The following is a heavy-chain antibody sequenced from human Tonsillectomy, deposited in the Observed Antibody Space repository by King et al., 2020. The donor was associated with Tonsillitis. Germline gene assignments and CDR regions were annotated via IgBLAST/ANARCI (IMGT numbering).Heavy chain of an antibody. D-gene: IGHD1-26*01. J-gene: IGHJ4*02. Sequence: EVQLVESGGGLVQPGGSLRLSCAASGFTFSSDWVTWVRQAPGKGLEWVANINQDGSETNYGDSVKGRFTISRDNAKNSLYLQMKNLRVEDTALYHCARDQASLLTYWGQGTLVTVSS. CDR1: GFTFSSDW. CDR2: INQDGSET. CDR3: ARDQASLLTY. V-gene: IGHV3-7*01.